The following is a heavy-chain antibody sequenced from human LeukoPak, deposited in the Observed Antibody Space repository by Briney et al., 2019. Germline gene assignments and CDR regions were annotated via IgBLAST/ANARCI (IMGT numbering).Heavy chain of an antibody. CDR1: GFTFRTDC. CDR3: ARGIGGVGATFDY. D-gene: IGHD1-26*01. J-gene: IGHJ4*02. Sequence: GRSLRLSCAPAGFTFRTDCMHWVRQAPGKWLEWVAVIWFDESHQYYADSVKGRLTISRDDSTNTLYLLMNSLRAEDTAVYYCARGIGGVGATFDYWGQGTLVTVSS. V-gene: IGHV3-33*01. CDR2: IWFDESHQ.